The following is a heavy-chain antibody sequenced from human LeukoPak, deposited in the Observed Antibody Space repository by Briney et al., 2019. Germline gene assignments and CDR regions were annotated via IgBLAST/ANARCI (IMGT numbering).Heavy chain of an antibody. D-gene: IGHD3-22*01. CDR3: ARGRSKGRYYDSSGYPRRYAFDI. J-gene: IGHJ3*02. CDR1: GGSFSGYY. CDR2: INHSGST. V-gene: IGHV4-34*01. Sequence: SETLSLTCAVYGGSFSGYYWSWIRQPPGKGLEWIGEINHSGSTNYNPSLKSRVTISVDTSKNQFSLKLSSVTAADTAVYYCARGRSKGRYYDSSGYPRRYAFDIWGQGTMVTVSS.